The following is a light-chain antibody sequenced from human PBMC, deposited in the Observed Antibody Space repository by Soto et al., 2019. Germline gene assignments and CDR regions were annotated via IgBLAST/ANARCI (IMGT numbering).Light chain of an antibody. Sequence: DIVMTQSPLSLPVTPGEAASISCRSSQSLLNSNGRNYLDWYLQKPGQSPQLLIYMGSNRASGVPDRFSGSGSGTDFTLKISRVEAEDVGVYHCMQALQAPHTFGQETKLEIK. CDR1: QSLLNSNGRNY. V-gene: IGKV2-28*01. CDR3: MQALQAPHT. J-gene: IGKJ2*01. CDR2: MGS.